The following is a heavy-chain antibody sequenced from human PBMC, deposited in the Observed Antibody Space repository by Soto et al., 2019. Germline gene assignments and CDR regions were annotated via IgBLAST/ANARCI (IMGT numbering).Heavy chain of an antibody. CDR3: ARSGCSGGXCSHPLEY. CDR1: GFTFSSYE. Sequence: EVQLVESGGGLVQPGGSLRLSCAASGFTFSSYEINWVRQAPGKGLEWVSYISSSGGTMYYADSVKGRFTISRDNAKNSLYLQMNSLRAEDTAVYYCARSGCSGGXCSHPLEYWGQGTLVTVSS. J-gene: IGHJ4*02. V-gene: IGHV3-48*03. CDR2: ISSSGGTM. D-gene: IGHD2-15*01.